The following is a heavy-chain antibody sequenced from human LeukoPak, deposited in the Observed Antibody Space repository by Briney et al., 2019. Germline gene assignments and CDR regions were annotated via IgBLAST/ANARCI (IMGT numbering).Heavy chain of an antibody. Sequence: PGRSLRLSCAASGFTFSSYTMHWVRQAPGKGLEWVAVISYDGSNKYYADSVKGRFTISRDNSKNTLYLQMNSLRAEDTAVYYCARDEGELLLNYYFDYWGQGTLVTVSS. V-gene: IGHV3-30-3*01. J-gene: IGHJ4*02. CDR3: ARDEGELLLNYYFDY. CDR1: GFTFSSYT. D-gene: IGHD3-10*01. CDR2: ISYDGSNK.